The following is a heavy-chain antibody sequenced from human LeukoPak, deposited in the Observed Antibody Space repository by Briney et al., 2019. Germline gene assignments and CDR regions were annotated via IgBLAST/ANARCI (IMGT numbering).Heavy chain of an antibody. CDR3: ASQTAAGYDY. D-gene: IGHD6-13*01. CDR2: IYHSGST. V-gene: IGHV4-38-2*01. J-gene: IGHJ4*02. Sequence: PSETLSLTCAVSGYSISSGYYWGWSRQPPGKGLEWIGSIYHSGSTYYNPSLKSRVTISVDTSKNKFSLKLSSVTAADTAVYYCASQTAAGYDYWGQGTLVTVSS. CDR1: GYSISSGYY.